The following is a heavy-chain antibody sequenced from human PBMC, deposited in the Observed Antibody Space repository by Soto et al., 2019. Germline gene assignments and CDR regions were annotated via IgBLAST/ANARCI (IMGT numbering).Heavy chain of an antibody. CDR1: GFILSDCA. Sequence: GSLRLSCATSGFILSDCAMNWVRQAPGKGLEWGSYISSSSSVIDYADSVKGRFTVSRDNARNSLYLQMKSLRAEDTAVYYCARDLSWGSNWYYYMDVWGKGTTVTVSS. CDR3: ARDLSWGSNWYYYMDV. D-gene: IGHD7-27*01. J-gene: IGHJ6*03. V-gene: IGHV3-48*01. CDR2: ISSSSSVI.